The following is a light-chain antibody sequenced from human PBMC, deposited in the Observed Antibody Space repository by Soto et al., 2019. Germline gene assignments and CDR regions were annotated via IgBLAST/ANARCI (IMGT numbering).Light chain of an antibody. CDR3: QQSYSTPWT. V-gene: IGKV1-39*01. J-gene: IGKJ1*01. CDR2: AAS. CDR1: QSMRTY. Sequence: DLPMTQSPASLSASVGDRVTITCRASQSMRTYLNWYQQKPGKAPNLLIQAASSLQSGVPSRFSGSGSGTDFTLTISSLQPEDFATYYCQQSYSTPWTFGQGTKVEIK.